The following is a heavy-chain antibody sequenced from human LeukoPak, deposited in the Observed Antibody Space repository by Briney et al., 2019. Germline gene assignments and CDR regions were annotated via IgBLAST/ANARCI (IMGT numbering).Heavy chain of an antibody. Sequence: GGSLRLSCAASGFTFRSYAMSWVRQAPGKGLEWVSGISGSGGSTDYADSVKGRFTISRDNSRDTLYLQMNSLTAEDTAVYYCAKVKVVGYSTFDYWGQGTLVTVSP. CDR3: AKVKVVGYSTFDY. CDR2: ISGSGGST. V-gene: IGHV3-23*01. J-gene: IGHJ4*02. CDR1: GFTFRSYA. D-gene: IGHD3-22*01.